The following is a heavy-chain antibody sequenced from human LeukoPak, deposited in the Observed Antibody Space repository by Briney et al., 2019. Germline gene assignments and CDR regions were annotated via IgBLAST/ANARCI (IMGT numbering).Heavy chain of an antibody. CDR2: ISASGGKT. J-gene: IGHJ5*02. CDR1: GFIFNDYA. Sequence: GGSLRLSCAASGFIFNDYAMSWVRQVPGKGLECVSVISASGGKTYYADSVKGRFTISRDTSKTTISLQMNSLRVEDSAVYYCATPIVASGSFDPWGQGTLVTVSS. V-gene: IGHV3-23*01. D-gene: IGHD5-12*01. CDR3: ATPIVASGSFDP.